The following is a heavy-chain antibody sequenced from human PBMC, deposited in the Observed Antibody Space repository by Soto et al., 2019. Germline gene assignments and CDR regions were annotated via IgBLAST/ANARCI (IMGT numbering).Heavy chain of an antibody. J-gene: IGHJ4*02. Sequence: GSLRLSCAASGFTFTRYSMNWVRQAPGKGLEWVSSISSTTNYICYGDSMKGRFTISRDNAKNSLYLEMNSLRAEDTAVYYCARESEDLTSNFDYWGQGTLVTSPQ. V-gene: IGHV3-21*06. CDR3: ARESEDLTSNFDY. CDR1: GFTFTRYS. CDR2: ISSTTNYI.